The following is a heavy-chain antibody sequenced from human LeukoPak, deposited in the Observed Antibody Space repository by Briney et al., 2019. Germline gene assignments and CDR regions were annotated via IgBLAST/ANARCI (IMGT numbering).Heavy chain of an antibody. CDR3: ARIGHGANSHLKWYFDL. CDR1: GVSISSSIYY. Sequence: SETLSLTCNVSGVSISSSIYYWGWIRQPPGKGLEWIGSVFYSGSAYYSPSFKSRLDIPLDTSKNQFSLKLSSVTAADTAVYYCARIGHGANSHLKWYFDLWGRGTLLTVSS. J-gene: IGHJ2*01. V-gene: IGHV4-39*01. D-gene: IGHD4-23*01. CDR2: VFYSGSA.